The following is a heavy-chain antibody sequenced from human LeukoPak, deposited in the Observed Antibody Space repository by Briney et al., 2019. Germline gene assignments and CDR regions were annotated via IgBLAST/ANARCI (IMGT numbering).Heavy chain of an antibody. CDR1: GFTFSSYS. Sequence: PGGSLRLSCAASGFTFSSYSMNWARQAPGKGLEWVSSISSSSSYIYYADSVKGRFTISRGNAKNSLYLQMNSLRAEDTAVYYCARLYRVAATFDPWGQGTLVTVSS. V-gene: IGHV3-21*01. CDR2: ISSSSSYI. J-gene: IGHJ5*02. CDR3: ARLYRVAATFDP. D-gene: IGHD2-15*01.